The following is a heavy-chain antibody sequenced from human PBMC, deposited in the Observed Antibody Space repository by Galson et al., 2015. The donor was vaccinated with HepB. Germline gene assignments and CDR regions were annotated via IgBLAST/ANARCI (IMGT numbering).Heavy chain of an antibody. CDR2: FDPEDGET. Sequence: SVKVSCKVSGYTLTELSMHWVRQAPGKGLEWMGGFDPEDGETIYAQKFQGRVTMTEDTSTDTAYMELSSLRSEDTAVYYCATAHYGSGSNWFDPWGQGTLVTVSS. CDR3: ATAHYGSGSNWFDP. V-gene: IGHV1-24*01. D-gene: IGHD3-10*01. CDR1: GYTLTELS. J-gene: IGHJ5*02.